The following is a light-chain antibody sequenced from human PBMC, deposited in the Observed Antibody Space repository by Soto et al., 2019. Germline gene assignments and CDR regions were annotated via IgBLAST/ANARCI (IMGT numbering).Light chain of an antibody. CDR1: SSDVGGYNY. CDR2: DVS. J-gene: IGLJ1*01. V-gene: IGLV2-14*01. Sequence: QSVLTQPASVSGSRGQSITISCTGTSSDVGGYNYVSWYQQHPGKAPKLMIYDVSNRPSGVSNRFSGSKSGNTASLTISGLQAEDEADYYCSSYTSSSTYVFETGTKVTVL. CDR3: SSYTSSSTYV.